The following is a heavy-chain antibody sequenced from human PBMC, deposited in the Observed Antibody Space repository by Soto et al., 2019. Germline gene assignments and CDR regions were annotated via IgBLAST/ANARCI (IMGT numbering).Heavy chain of an antibody. V-gene: IGHV3-30*18. Sequence: QVQLVESGGGVVQPGRSLRLSCAASGFTFSSYGMHWVRQAPGKGLEWVAVISYDGSNKYYADSVKGRFTISRDNSKHTLYLQMNSLRAEATAVYYCAKDLHYYGSGPFDYWGQGTLVTFSS. CDR1: GFTFSSYG. CDR2: ISYDGSNK. CDR3: AKDLHYYGSGPFDY. D-gene: IGHD3-10*01. J-gene: IGHJ4*02.